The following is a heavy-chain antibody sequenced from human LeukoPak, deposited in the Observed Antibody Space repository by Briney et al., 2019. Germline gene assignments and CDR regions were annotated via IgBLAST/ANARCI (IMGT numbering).Heavy chain of an antibody. CDR1: GGSVSSGDYY. V-gene: IGHV4-30-4*01. D-gene: IGHD5-24*01. Sequence: SETLSLTCTVSGGSVSSGDYYWSWIRQPPGKGLEWIGYIYYSGSTYYNPSLKSRVTISVDTSKNQFSLRLSSVTAADTAVYYCARDPRRDGYNYDWYFDLWGRGTLVTVSS. J-gene: IGHJ2*01. CDR3: ARDPRRDGYNYDWYFDL. CDR2: IYYSGST.